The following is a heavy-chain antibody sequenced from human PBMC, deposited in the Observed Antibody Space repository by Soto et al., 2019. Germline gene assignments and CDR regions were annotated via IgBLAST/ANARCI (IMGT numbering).Heavy chain of an antibody. D-gene: IGHD3-3*01. J-gene: IGHJ5*02. CDR1: GGSVSSGSYY. CDR3: ATYYDFWLGFDP. Sequence: SETLSLTCTVSGGSVSSGSYYWSWIRQPPGKGLEWIGYIYYSGSTNYNPSLKSRVTISVDTSKNQFSLKLSSVTAADTAVYYCATYYDFWLGFDPWGQGTQVTVSS. V-gene: IGHV4-61*01. CDR2: IYYSGST.